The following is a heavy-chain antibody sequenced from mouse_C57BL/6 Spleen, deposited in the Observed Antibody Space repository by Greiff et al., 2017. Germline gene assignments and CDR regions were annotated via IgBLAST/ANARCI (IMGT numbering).Heavy chain of an antibody. D-gene: IGHD2-3*01. Sequence: DVQLQESGPGMVKPSQSLSLTCTVTGYSITSGYDWHWIRHFPGNKLEWMGYISYSGSTNYNPSLKSRISITHDTSKNHFFPKLNSVTTEDTATYYCARGYDGYPAWFAYWGQGTLVTVSA. CDR2: ISYSGST. CDR3: ARGYDGYPAWFAY. CDR1: GYSITSGYD. V-gene: IGHV3-1*01. J-gene: IGHJ3*01.